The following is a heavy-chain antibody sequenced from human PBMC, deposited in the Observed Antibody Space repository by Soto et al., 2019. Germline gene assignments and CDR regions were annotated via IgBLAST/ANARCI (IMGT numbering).Heavy chain of an antibody. D-gene: IGHD2-15*01. CDR2: IYYSGST. J-gene: IGHJ5*02. CDR1: GGSISSGGYY. Sequence: QVQLQESGPGLVKPSQTLSLTCTVSGGSISSGGYYWSWIRQHPGKGLEWIGYIYYSGSTYYNPSLKSRVTISVDTSKNQFSLKLSSVTAADTAVYYCARGGDCSGGSCFLTGWFDPWGQGTLVTVSS. V-gene: IGHV4-31*03. CDR3: ARGGDCSGGSCFLTGWFDP.